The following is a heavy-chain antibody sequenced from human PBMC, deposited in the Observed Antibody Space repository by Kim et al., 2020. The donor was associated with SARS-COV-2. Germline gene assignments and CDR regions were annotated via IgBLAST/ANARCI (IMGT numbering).Heavy chain of an antibody. CDR3: ARGAGWLQPLFVRRAYYFDY. D-gene: IGHD5-12*01. V-gene: IGHV4-34*01. Sequence: RVTISVDTSKNQFSLKLSSVTAADTAVYYCARGAGWLQPLFVRRAYYFDYWGQGTLVTVSS. J-gene: IGHJ4*02.